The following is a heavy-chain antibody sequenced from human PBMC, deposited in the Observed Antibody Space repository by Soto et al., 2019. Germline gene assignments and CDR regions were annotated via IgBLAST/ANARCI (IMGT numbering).Heavy chain of an antibody. J-gene: IGHJ3*02. Sequence: PSETLSLTCSVSGGSISSSSYNWDWIRQPPGKGLEWIGTIYYNGDTDYNPSLKSRATISVDASDFQFSLKLSSVTAADTSIYYCARFSGNAFDIWGHGTLVT. V-gene: IGHV4-39*01. CDR2: IYYNGDT. CDR3: ARFSGNAFDI. CDR1: GGSISSSSYN.